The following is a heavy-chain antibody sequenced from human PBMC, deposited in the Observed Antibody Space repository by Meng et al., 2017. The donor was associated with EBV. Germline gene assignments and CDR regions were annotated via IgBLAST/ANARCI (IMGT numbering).Heavy chain of an antibody. CDR3: ARRGGVADWFDP. V-gene: IGHV1-3*01. D-gene: IGHD2-15*01. CDR1: GYTFTSYA. Sequence: QVQLVQAGAEVKHPGASVKVSCKASGYTFTSYAMHWVRQAPGQRLEWMGWINAGNGNTKYSQKFQGRVTITRDTSASTAYMELSSLRSEDTAVYYCARRGGVADWFDPWGQGTLVTVSS. J-gene: IGHJ5*02. CDR2: INAGNGNT.